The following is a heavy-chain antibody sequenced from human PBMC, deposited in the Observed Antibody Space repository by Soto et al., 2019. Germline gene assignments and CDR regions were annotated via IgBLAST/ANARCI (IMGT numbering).Heavy chain of an antibody. J-gene: IGHJ6*02. CDR2: IKHSGST. CDR1: GGSFSGYY. D-gene: IGHD3-3*01. V-gene: IGHV4-34*01. CDR3: ARSHSRYYDFWCGSRPGYDGMDV. Sequence: QVQLQQWGAGLWKPSETLSLTCAVYGGSFSGYYWSWIRQPPGKGLAWIGEIKHSGSTNYNPSLKGRFARAVVSSKSQFSLKLSSVAAVDTAVYYWARSHSRYYDFWCGSRPGYDGMDVWGQGTTVTVSS.